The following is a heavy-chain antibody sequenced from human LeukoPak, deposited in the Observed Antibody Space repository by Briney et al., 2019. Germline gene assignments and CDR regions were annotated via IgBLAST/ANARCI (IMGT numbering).Heavy chain of an antibody. V-gene: IGHV3-48*01. D-gene: IGHD4-11*01. CDR3: AKGSKAHYYYYYFMDV. CDR1: GFTFSSYT. J-gene: IGHJ6*03. Sequence: GGSLRLSCAASGFTFSSYTMNWVRQPPGKGLEWVSNIGTSSTTIYYADSVKGRFTISRDNAKNSLYLQMNSLRAEDTALYYCAKGSKAHYYYYYFMDVWGKGTTVTVSS. CDR2: IGTSSTTI.